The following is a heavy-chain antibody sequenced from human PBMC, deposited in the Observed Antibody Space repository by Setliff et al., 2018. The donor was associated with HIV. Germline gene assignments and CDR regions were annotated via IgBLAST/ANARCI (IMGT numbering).Heavy chain of an antibody. CDR3: AGDLFPYYHDSSPYYPPGY. D-gene: IGHD3-22*01. Sequence: GGSLRLSCAASGFTFGSYWMSWVRQAPGQGLEYVAHIKGDESEQFYVDSVRGRFTISRDNAKNSLYLQMNSLRAEDTAVYYCAGDLFPYYHDSSPYYPPGYWGQGTLVTVSS. CDR2: IKGDESEQ. V-gene: IGHV3-7*03. CDR1: GFTFGSYW. J-gene: IGHJ4*02.